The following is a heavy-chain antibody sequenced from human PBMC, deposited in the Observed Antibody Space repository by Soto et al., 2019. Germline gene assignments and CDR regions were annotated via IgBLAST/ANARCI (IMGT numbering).Heavy chain of an antibody. D-gene: IGHD2-15*01. CDR1: GFSFSSYA. V-gene: IGHV3-23*01. CDR2: ISGNGRST. J-gene: IGHJ4*02. CDR3: AKGGYYDY. Sequence: HPGGSLRLSCAASGFSFSSYAMSWVRQAPGKGLEWVSRISGNGRSTYYADSVKGRFTISRDNSKNTLDLQMDSLRAEDTAVYYCAKGGYYDYWGQGILVTVSS.